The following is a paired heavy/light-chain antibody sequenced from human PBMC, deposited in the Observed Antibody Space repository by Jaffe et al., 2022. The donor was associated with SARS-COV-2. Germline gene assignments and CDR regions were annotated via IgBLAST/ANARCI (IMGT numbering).Light chain of an antibody. V-gene: IGKV1-16*01. CDR1: QGINNL. J-gene: IGKJ4*01. CDR2: AAS. Sequence: DIHMTQSPSSLSASVGDRVTITCRASQGINNLLAWIQQKPGKAPKSLIYAASTLQSGAPTRFSGSGSGTDFTLTISSLQPEDFATYYCQQYRTFPLTFGGGTKVEIK. CDR3: QQYRTFPLT.
Heavy chain of an antibody. CDR1: GFTVFSSW. CDR2: ISTDGSIT. V-gene: IGHV3-74*01. J-gene: IGHJ5*02. D-gene: IGHD6-19*01. Sequence: EVQLVESGGGLVQPGGSLRLSCADSGFTVFSSWVHWVRQVPGKGLVWVSRISTDGSITDYADFVKGRFTISRDNAKNTLYLQMDSLRAEDTAVYYCLRYDSGWTWGRGTLVTVSS. CDR3: LRYDSGWT.